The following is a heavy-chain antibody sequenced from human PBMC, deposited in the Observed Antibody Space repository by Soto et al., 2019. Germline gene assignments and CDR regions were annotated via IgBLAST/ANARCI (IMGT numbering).Heavy chain of an antibody. CDR1: GDSISNNKW. D-gene: IGHD1-7*01. V-gene: IGHV4-4*02. CDR3: ARLNAGTTYYYYGMDV. J-gene: IGHJ6*02. Sequence: PSETLSLTCSVSGDSISNNKWWSWVRQPPGKGLEWIGEMHHSGSIHYNPSLKSRATISVDKSRNQFSLKLSSVTAADTALYYCARLNAGTTYYYYGMDVWGQGTTVTVSS. CDR2: MHHSGSI.